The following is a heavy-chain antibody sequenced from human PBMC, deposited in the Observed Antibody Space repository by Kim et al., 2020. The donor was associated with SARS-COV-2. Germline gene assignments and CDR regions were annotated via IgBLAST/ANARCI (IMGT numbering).Heavy chain of an antibody. CDR1: GYTFTSYG. V-gene: IGHV1-18*01. CDR2: ISAYNGNT. D-gene: IGHD2-2*01. J-gene: IGHJ6*02. CDR3: ARDDIVVVPAAIGRDYYYYYGMDV. Sequence: ASVKVSCKASGYTFTSYGISWVRQAPGQGLEWMGWISAYNGNTNYAQKLQGRVTMTTDTSTSTAYMELRSLRSDDTAVYYCARDDIVVVPAAIGRDYYYYYGMDVWGQGTTVTVSS.